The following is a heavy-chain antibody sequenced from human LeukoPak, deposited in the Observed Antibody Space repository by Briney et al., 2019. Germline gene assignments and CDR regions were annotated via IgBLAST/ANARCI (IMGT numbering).Heavy chain of an antibody. D-gene: IGHD1-26*01. CDR3: ALLLGDVGIVGATAAFDI. V-gene: IGHV3-21*01. CDR2: ISSSSSYI. CDR1: GFTFSSYS. Sequence: GGSLRLSCAASGFTFSSYSMNWVRQAPGKGLEWVSSISSSSSYIYYADSVKGRVTISRDNAKNSLYLQMNSLRAEDTAVYYCALLLGDVGIVGATAAFDIWGQGTMATVSS. J-gene: IGHJ3*02.